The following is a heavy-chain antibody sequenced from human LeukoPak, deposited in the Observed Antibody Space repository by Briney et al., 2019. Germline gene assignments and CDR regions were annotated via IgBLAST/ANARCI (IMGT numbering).Heavy chain of an antibody. D-gene: IGHD3-10*01. CDR1: GFTFSSYA. V-gene: IGHV3-23*01. CDR2: ISGSGGST. J-gene: IGHJ4*02. CDR3: AKGGYYGSGSPVPFDY. Sequence: GGSLRLSCAASGFTFSSYAVSWVRQAPGKGLEWVSAISGSGGSTYYADSVKGRFIISRDNSKNTLYLQMNSLRAEDTAVYYCAKGGYYGSGSPVPFDYWGQGTLVTVSS.